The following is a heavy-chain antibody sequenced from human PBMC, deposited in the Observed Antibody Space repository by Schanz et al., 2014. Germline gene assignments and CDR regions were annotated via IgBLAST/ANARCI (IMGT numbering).Heavy chain of an antibody. J-gene: IGHJ4*02. Sequence: QVQLVQSGAEVKKPGASVKVSCEASRYTFNTYGLNWVRQAPGRRLEWMGWINTASGNTRYSEAFQGRVTMTRDTSATTAYMELSRLKSDDTAVYYCARAFGGYDPAGALDYWGQGTLVTVSS. D-gene: IGHD5-12*01. CDR3: ARAFGGYDPAGALDY. CDR1: RYTFNTYG. CDR2: INTASGNT. V-gene: IGHV1-3*03.